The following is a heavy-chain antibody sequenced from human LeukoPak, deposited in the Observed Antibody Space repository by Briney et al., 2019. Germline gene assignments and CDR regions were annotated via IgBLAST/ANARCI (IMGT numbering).Heavy chain of an antibody. J-gene: IGHJ3*02. CDR2: ARDKANSYTT. Sequence: GGSLRLSCAASGFTFSDHYMDWVRQAPGKGLEWVGRARDKANSYTTEYAASVKGRFTISRDDSKDSLYLQMNSLKTEDTAVYYCARTTRPISSGWSFDIWGQGTMVTVSS. D-gene: IGHD6-19*01. CDR3: ARTTRPISSGWSFDI. V-gene: IGHV3-72*01. CDR1: GFTFSDHY.